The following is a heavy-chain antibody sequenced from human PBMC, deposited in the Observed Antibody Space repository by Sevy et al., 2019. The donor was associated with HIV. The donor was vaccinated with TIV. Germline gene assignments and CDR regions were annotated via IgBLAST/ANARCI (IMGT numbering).Heavy chain of an antibody. CDR2: ISGSGGGT. V-gene: IGHV3-23*01. CDR1: GFTFSSYA. D-gene: IGHD2-21*01. Sequence: RGSLRLSCAASGFTFSSYAMTWVRQAPGKGLEWVSGISGSGGGTYYADSVKGRFTISRDNSKNTLYLQMSSLRAEDTAVYYCAKQVIAVIDGMDVWGQGTTVTVSS. CDR3: AKQVIAVIDGMDV. J-gene: IGHJ6*02.